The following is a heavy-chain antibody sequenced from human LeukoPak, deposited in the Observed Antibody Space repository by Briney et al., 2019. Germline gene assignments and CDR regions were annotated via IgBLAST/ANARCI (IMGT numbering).Heavy chain of an antibody. V-gene: IGHV3-23*01. CDR2: ISGSGGST. D-gene: IGHD5-18*01. CDR1: GFTFGTYA. CDR3: AKDDGYSYGYEIDY. Sequence: GGSLRLSCAASGFTFGTYAMTWVRQAPGKGLEWVSAISGSGGSTYYADSVKGRFTISRDNSKNTLYLQMNSLRAEDTAVYYCAKDDGYSYGYEIDYWGQGTLVTVSS. J-gene: IGHJ4*02.